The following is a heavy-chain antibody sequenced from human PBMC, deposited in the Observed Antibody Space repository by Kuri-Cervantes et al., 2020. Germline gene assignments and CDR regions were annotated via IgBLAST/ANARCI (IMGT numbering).Heavy chain of an antibody. Sequence: GESLKISCAASGFIFNSYGMTWARLAPGKGLEWVGRIKSKTDGGTTDYAAPVKGRFTISRDNAKNSLYLQMNGLRAEDTAVYYCARDLSSSAGCDYWGQGTLVTVSS. V-gene: IGHV3-15*01. CDR2: IKSKTDGGTT. CDR1: GFIFNSYG. CDR3: ARDLSSSAGCDY. J-gene: IGHJ4*02. D-gene: IGHD2/OR15-2a*01.